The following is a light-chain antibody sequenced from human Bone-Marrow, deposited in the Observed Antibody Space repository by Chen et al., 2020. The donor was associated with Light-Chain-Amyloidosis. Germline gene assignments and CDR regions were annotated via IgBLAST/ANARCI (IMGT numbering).Light chain of an antibody. CDR2: EVT. CDR3: SSYTITNPLV. CDR1: SSDVGGDNH. Sequence: QAALTQPASVSGSPGQSITLSCTGTSSDVGGDNHVSWYQQHPDKAPKLMIYEVTNRPAWVPDRFSGSTSDNTASLTISGLQTEDEADYCCSSYTITNPLVFGSGTRVTVL. V-gene: IGLV2-14*01. J-gene: IGLJ1*01.